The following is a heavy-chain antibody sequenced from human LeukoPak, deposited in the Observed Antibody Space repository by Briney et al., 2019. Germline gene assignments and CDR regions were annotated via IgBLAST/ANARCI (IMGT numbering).Heavy chain of an antibody. D-gene: IGHD3-22*01. J-gene: IGHJ4*02. V-gene: IGHV3-23*01. CDR1: GFTFSSYA. CDR2: ISGSGGST. CDR3: AKDQYYYDSTSGY. Sequence: GGSLRLSCAASGFTFSSYAMSWVRQAPGKGLEWVPGISGSGGSTYYADSVKGRFTISRDNSKVTLYLQMSSLRAEDTAVYYCAKDQYYYDSTSGYWGQGTLVTVSS.